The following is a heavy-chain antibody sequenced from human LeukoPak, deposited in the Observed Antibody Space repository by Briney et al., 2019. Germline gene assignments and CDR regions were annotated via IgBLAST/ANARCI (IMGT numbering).Heavy chain of an antibody. CDR1: GFTFSGYA. J-gene: IGHJ5*02. Sequence: GGSLKLSCAASGFTFSGYAMHWVRQAPGKGLEYVSAISSNGGSTYYANSVKGRFTISRDNSKNTLYLQMGSLRAEDMAVYYCARDHQTYDILTGYFDPWGQGTLVTVSS. CDR3: ARDHQTYDILTGYFDP. D-gene: IGHD3-9*01. CDR2: ISSNGGST. V-gene: IGHV3-64*01.